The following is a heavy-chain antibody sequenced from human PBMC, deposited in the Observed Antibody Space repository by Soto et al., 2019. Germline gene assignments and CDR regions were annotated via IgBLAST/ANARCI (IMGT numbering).Heavy chain of an antibody. V-gene: IGHV1-69*01. CDR1: GGTFSTYG. Sequence: QVKLVQSGAEVRKPGSAVKVSCKASGGTFSTYGINWVRQAPGQGLEWMGGIIPLFGPSSYAQQFEGRVTITADESSSTAYTELSSLRSEDTAVYYWARDNPTVTTTYTCHYYGMDVWGQGTTVTVSS. CDR3: ARDNPTVTTTYTCHYYGMDV. CDR2: IIPLFGPS. D-gene: IGHD4-4*01. J-gene: IGHJ6*02.